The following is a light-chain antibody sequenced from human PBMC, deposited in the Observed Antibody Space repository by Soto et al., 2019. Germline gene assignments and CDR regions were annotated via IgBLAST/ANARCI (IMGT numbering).Light chain of an antibody. CDR3: LLSYSGPRV. Sequence: QTVVTQEPSLTVSPGGTVTLTCGSSTGVVTSGHYPYWFQQKPGQAPKTLIYETSNKHSWTPARFSGSLLGGXAALTLSGAQPEDEAEYYCLLSYSGPRVFGGGTKLTV. CDR1: TGVVTSGHY. V-gene: IGLV7-46*01. J-gene: IGLJ2*01. CDR2: ETS.